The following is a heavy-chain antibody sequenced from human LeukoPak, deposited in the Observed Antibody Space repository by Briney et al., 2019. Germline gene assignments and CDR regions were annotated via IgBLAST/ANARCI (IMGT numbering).Heavy chain of an antibody. D-gene: IGHD6-19*01. CDR3: AKGSQSSGWDY. CDR2: ISGSGDST. CDR1: GFTFSSYA. J-gene: IGHJ4*02. V-gene: IGHV3-23*01. Sequence: GGSLRLSCAASGFTFSSYAMNWVRQAPGKGLEWVSAISGSGDSTYYADSVKGRFTISRDNSKNTLYLQMNSLRAEDTAVYYCAKGSQSSGWDYWGQGTLVTVSS.